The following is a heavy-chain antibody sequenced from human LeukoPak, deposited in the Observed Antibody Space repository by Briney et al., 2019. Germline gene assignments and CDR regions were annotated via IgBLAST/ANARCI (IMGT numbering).Heavy chain of an antibody. CDR3: AKGKQQLVRSSLDY. V-gene: IGHV3-23*01. D-gene: IGHD6-13*01. CDR1: GFTFSSYA. Sequence: GGSLRLSCAASGFTFSSYAMSWVRQAPGKGLEWVSAISGSGGSTYYADSVKGRFTISRDNSKNTLYLQMNSLRAEDTAVYYCAKGKQQLVRSSLDYWGQGTLVTVTS. CDR2: ISGSGGST. J-gene: IGHJ4*02.